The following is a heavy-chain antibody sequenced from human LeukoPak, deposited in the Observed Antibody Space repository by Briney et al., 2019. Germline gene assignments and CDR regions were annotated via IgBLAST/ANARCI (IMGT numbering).Heavy chain of an antibody. CDR1: GFTFDDYG. CDR3: ARVKVKRPQLVLRFDAFDI. J-gene: IGHJ3*02. V-gene: IGHV3-20*04. CDR2: INWNGGST. Sequence: PGGSLGLSCAASGFTFDDYGMNWVRHAPGKGLEWGSGINWNGGSTAYEDSVKGRFTISRDNAKSSLYLQMNSLRAEDTAVYYCARVKVKRPQLVLRFDAFDIWGQGTMVTVSS. D-gene: IGHD6-13*01.